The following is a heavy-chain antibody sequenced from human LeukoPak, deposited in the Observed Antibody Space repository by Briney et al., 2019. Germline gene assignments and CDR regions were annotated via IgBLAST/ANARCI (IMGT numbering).Heavy chain of an antibody. J-gene: IGHJ3*02. Sequence: PSQTLSLTCTVSGGSISSGDYYWSWIRQPPGKGLEWIGYIYYSGSTYYNPSLKSRVTISVDTSKNQFSLKLNSVTAADTAVYYCARGFLYYDFWSAPAFDIWGQGTMVTVSS. CDR1: GGSISSGDYY. CDR3: ARGFLYYDFWSAPAFDI. CDR2: IYYSGST. D-gene: IGHD3-3*01. V-gene: IGHV4-30-4*08.